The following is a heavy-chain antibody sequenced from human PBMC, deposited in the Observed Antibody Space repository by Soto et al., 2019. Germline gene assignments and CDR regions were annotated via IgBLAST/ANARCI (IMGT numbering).Heavy chain of an antibody. CDR1: GFSFSISP. CDR3: ARDPKTSGGQHWAFNYFDS. Sequence: GGSLRLSCAASGFSFSISPMHWVRQAPGKGPEWVALISYDGTNKFYADSVKGRFTISRDNSKSTLYLQVDSLRPEDAAVYYCARDPKTSGGQHWAFNYFDSWGQGTLATVSS. CDR2: ISYDGTNK. J-gene: IGHJ4*02. D-gene: IGHD7-27*01. V-gene: IGHV3-30-3*01.